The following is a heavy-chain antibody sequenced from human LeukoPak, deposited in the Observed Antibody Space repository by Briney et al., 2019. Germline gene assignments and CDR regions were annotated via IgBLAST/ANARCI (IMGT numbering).Heavy chain of an antibody. D-gene: IGHD2-21*02. J-gene: IGHJ4*02. CDR3: AREQTRGGDLDY. V-gene: IGHV3-11*04. CDR2: ISSSGNTI. Sequence: KSGGSLRLSCVASGFTFSDHYMSWIRQAPGKGLEWVSHISSSGNTIYYADSVKGRFTISRDNAKNSLYLQMNSLRAEDTAVYYCAREQTRGGDLDYWGQGAQITVSS. CDR1: GFTFSDHY.